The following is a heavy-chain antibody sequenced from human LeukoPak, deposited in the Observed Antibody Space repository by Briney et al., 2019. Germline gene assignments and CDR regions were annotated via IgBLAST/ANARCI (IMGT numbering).Heavy chain of an antibody. CDR1: GFTFTTYW. CDR3: VKVAKYYYGSETYYFFEH. CDR2: INQDGTEK. V-gene: IGHV3-7*01. Sequence: GGSLRLSCAASGFTFTTYWMSWVRPLPGKGLEWVANINQDGTEKYYVDSVKGRFTISRDNAKNSLDLRMNGLRVEDTGIYYCVKVAKYYYGSETYYFFEHWGQGPPVTASS. D-gene: IGHD3-10*01. J-gene: IGHJ4*02.